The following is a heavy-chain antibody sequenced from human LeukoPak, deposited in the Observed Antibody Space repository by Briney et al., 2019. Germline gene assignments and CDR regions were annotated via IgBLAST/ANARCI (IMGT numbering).Heavy chain of an antibody. CDR1: AFTFISYA. Sequence: PGGSLRLSCAASAFTFISYAMSWVRQAPGKGLEWVSAISGSGGSTYYADSVKGRFTISRDNSKNTLYLQMNSLRAEDTAVYYCPRDVGGSYDWFDPWGQGTVVTVSS. CDR3: PRDVGGSYDWFDP. D-gene: IGHD1-26*01. J-gene: IGHJ5*02. V-gene: IGHV3-23*01. CDR2: ISGSGGST.